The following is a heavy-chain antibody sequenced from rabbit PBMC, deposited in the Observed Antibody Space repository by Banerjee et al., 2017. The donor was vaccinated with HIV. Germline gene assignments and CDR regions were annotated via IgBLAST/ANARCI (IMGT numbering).Heavy chain of an antibody. CDR1: GFSFSSGYY. J-gene: IGHJ4*01. V-gene: IGHV1S40*01. D-gene: IGHD6-1*01. Sequence: QSLEESGGDLIKPGASLTLTCTASGFSFSSGYYMCWVRQAAGKGLEWIACIYAGSSGSTYYASWAKGRFTISKTSSTTVTLQMTSLTAADTATYFCARFPGYAGYGYDLWGPGTLVTVS. CDR2: IYAGSSGST. CDR3: ARFPGYAGYGYDL.